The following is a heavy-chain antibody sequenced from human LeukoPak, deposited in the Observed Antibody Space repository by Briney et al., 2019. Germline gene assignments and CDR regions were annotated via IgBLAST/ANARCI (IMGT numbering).Heavy chain of an antibody. J-gene: IGHJ4*02. CDR2: ISSSSSYI. CDR1: GFTFSNYA. Sequence: GGSLRLSCAASGFTFSNYAMSWVRQAPGKGLEWVSSISSSSSYIYYADSVKGRFTISRDNAKNSLYLQMNSLRAEDTAVYWCGYDFLNYWGQGTLVTVSS. V-gene: IGHV3-21*01. D-gene: IGHD3-9*01. CDR3: GYDFLNY.